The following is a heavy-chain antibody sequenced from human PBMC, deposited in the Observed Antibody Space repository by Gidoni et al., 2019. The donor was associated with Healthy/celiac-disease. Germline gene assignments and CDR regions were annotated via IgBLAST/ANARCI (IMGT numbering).Heavy chain of an antibody. V-gene: IGHV3-43*01. CDR3: AKDIRGYSGYALDY. D-gene: IGHD5-12*01. CDR1: GFTFDDYT. J-gene: IGHJ4*02. Sequence: EVQLVESGGVVVQPGGSLRLSCAASGFTFDDYTMHWVRQAPGKGLEVVSFISWDGGSTYYADSGKGRFTISRDNSKNSLYLQMNSLRTEDTALYYCAKDIRGYSGYALDYWGQGTLVTVSS. CDR2: ISWDGGST.